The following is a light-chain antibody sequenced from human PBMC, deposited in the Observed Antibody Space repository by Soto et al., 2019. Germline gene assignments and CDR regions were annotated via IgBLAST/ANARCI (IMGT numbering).Light chain of an antibody. V-gene: IGLV2-23*01. CDR2: EGS. CDR3: CSYAGSSTVYV. Sequence: QSVLTQPACVSGSPAQSITISCTGASSDVGSYNLVSWYQQHPGKAPKRMIYEGSKPPSGVSNRFSGSKSGNTASLTISGLQAEDEADYYCCSYAGSSTVYVFGTGPKVTVL. CDR1: SSDVGSYNL. J-gene: IGLJ1*01.